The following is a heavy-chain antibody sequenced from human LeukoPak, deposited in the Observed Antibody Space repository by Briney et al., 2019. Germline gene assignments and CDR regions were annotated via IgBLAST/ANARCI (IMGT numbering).Heavy chain of an antibody. V-gene: IGHV4-34*01. J-gene: IGHJ3*02. Sequence: PSETLSLTCAVYGGSFSGYYWSWIRQPPGKGLEWIGEINHSGSTNYNPSLKSRVTISVDTSKNQFSLKLSSVTAAGTAVYYCARPGGSYVFRAFDIWGQGTMVTVSS. D-gene: IGHD1-26*01. CDR3: ARPGGSYVFRAFDI. CDR2: INHSGST. CDR1: GGSFSGYY.